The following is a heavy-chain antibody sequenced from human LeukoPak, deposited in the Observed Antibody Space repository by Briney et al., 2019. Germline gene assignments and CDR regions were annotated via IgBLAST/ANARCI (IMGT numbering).Heavy chain of an antibody. Sequence: QSGGSLRLSCAASGFAFNTYSMNWVRQAPGKGLEWVSYISSSGSTIYYADSVKGRFTISRDNAKNSLYLQMNSLRAEDTAVYYCARERGRYCGGDCYSPLYYYYYMDVWGKGTTVTVSS. V-gene: IGHV3-48*04. CDR2: ISSSGSTI. CDR1: GFAFNTYS. J-gene: IGHJ6*03. CDR3: ARERGRYCGGDCYSPLYYYYYMDV. D-gene: IGHD2-21*02.